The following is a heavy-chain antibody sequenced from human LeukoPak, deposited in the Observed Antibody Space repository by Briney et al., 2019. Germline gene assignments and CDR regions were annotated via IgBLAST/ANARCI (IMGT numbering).Heavy chain of an antibody. J-gene: IGHJ4*02. CDR2: INQDESEK. V-gene: IGHV3-7*01. Sequence: GGSLRLSCAASGFTFSSYWMSWIRQAPGKGLEWVANINQDESEKYYVDSVKGRFTISRDNAKNSLYLQMNSLRAEDTAVYYCAREDRYGSGSYSNWGQGTLVTVSS. CDR3: AREDRYGSGSYSN. D-gene: IGHD3-10*01. CDR1: GFTFSSYW.